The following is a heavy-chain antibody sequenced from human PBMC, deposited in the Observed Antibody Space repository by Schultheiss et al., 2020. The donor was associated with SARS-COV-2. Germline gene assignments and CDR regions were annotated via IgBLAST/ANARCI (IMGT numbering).Heavy chain of an antibody. D-gene: IGHD3-3*01. J-gene: IGHJ6*02. CDR1: GFTVSSYG. CDR2: IWYDGSNK. CDR3: ARDAGTGDFWSGYLLYYCDGMDV. Sequence: GGSLRLSCAASGFTVSSYGMHWVRQAPGKGLEWVAVIWYDGSNKYYADSVKGRFTISRDNSKNTLYLQMNSLRAEDTAVYYCARDAGTGDFWSGYLLYYCDGMDVWGQGTTVTVSS. V-gene: IGHV3-33*08.